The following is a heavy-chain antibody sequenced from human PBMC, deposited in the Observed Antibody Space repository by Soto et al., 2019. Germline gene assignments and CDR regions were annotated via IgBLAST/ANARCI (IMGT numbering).Heavy chain of an antibody. D-gene: IGHD3-22*01. V-gene: IGHV3-33*01. J-gene: IGHJ4*02. Sequence: GGSLRLSCAASGFTFISYGMHWVRQAPGKGLEWVAVIWYDGSNKYCADSVKGRFTISRDNSKNTLYLQMNSLRVEDTAVYYCARSATYYYDSSGYSPLDYWGQGTLVTVSS. CDR3: ARSATYYYDSSGYSPLDY. CDR1: GFTFISYG. CDR2: IWYDGSNK.